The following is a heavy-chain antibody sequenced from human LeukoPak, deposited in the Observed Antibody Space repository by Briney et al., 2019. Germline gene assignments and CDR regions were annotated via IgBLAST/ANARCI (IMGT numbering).Heavy chain of an antibody. D-gene: IGHD4-17*01. CDR3: ARTPTKYGDYEKYVDY. CDR1: GYTFTSYG. V-gene: IGHV1-18*01. Sequence: ASVKVSCKASGYTFTSYGISWVRQAPGQGLEWMGWISAYNGNTNYAQKLQGRVTMTTDTSTSTAYMELRSLRSDDTAVYYCARTPTKYGDYEKYVDYWGQGTLVSVSS. CDR2: ISAYNGNT. J-gene: IGHJ4*02.